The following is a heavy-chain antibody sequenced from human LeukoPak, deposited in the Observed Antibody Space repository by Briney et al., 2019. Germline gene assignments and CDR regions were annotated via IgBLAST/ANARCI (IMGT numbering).Heavy chain of an antibody. J-gene: IGHJ4*02. D-gene: IGHD5-24*01. CDR3: ASREMATNPAIDY. CDR1: GYTFTGYY. V-gene: IGHV1-69*02. Sequence: ASVKVSCKASGYTFTGYYMHWVRQAPGQGLEWMGRIIPILGIANYAQKFQGRVTITADKSTSTAYMELSSLRSEDTAVYYCASREMATNPAIDYWGQGTLVTVSS. CDR2: IIPILGIA.